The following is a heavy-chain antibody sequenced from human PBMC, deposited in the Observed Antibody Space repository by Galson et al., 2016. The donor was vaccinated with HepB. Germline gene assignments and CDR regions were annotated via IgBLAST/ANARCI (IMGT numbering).Heavy chain of an antibody. J-gene: IGHJ5*02. CDR1: GFTFSTYD. V-gene: IGHV4-34*01. D-gene: IGHD2-15*01. Sequence: LRLSCAASGFTFSTYDMNWIRQSPGKGLEWIGEIYHSGSTNYNPSLKSRVTISVDKSKNQFSLKLSSVTAADTAVYYCARVRVVAMWGGVDWFDPWGQGILVIVSS. CDR3: ARVRVVAMWGGVDWFDP. CDR2: IYHSGST.